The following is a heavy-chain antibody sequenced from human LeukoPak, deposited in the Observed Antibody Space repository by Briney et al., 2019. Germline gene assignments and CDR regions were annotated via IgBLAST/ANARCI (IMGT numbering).Heavy chain of an antibody. CDR2: INPNSGGT. D-gene: IGHD2-2*02. J-gene: IGHJ4*02. V-gene: IGHV1-2*02. Sequence: GGSLRLSCAASGYTFTGYYMHWVRQAPGQGLEWMGWINPNSGGTNYAQKFQGRVTMTRDTSISTAYMELSRLRSDDTAVYYCAYTLSGSKSPFDYWGQGTLVTVSS. CDR3: AYTLSGSKSPFDY. CDR1: GYTFTGYY.